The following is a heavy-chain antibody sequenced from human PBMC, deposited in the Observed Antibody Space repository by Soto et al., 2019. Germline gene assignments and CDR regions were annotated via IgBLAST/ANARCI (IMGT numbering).Heavy chain of an antibody. J-gene: IGHJ6*02. Sequence: QVQLRQWGAGLLEPSETLSLTCGVYGGSFTGYYWTWIRQPPGERLEWLGEMNHDGSPNYNQALNSRVAITLDTSKNQSSLRLTAVTAADTAVYFFASGDAYLREVAFYYLGIDVWGQGTTFTVSS. CDR3: ASGDAYLREVAFYYLGIDV. CDR2: MNHDGSP. V-gene: IGHV4-34*01. CDR1: GGSFTGYY. D-gene: IGHD3-10*01.